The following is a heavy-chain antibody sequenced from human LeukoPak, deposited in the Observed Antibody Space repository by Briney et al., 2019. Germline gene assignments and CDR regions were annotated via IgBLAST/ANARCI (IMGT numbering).Heavy chain of an antibody. V-gene: IGHV4-59*12. D-gene: IGHD3-16*01. Sequence: PSETLSLTCTVSGGSISSYYWSWIRQPPGKGLEWIGYIYYSGSTNYNPSLKSRVTMPVDTSKNQFSLKLSSVTAADTAVYYCARDGGEIGRSTYFDDWGQGTLVTVSS. J-gene: IGHJ4*02. CDR2: IYYSGST. CDR3: ARDGGEIGRSTYFDD. CDR1: GGSISSYY.